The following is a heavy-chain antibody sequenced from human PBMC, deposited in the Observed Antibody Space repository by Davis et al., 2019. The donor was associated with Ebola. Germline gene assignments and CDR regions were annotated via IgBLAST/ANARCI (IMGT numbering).Heavy chain of an antibody. D-gene: IGHD3-10*01. CDR3: AKAATPHYYGSGSSLGF. J-gene: IGHJ4*02. CDR1: RFTFDDYA. CDR2: ISWNSGSI. V-gene: IGHV3-9*01. Sequence: GGSLRLSCAASRFTFDDYAMHWVRQAPGKGLEWVSGISWNSGSIGYADSVKGRFTISRDNAKNSLYLQMNSLRAEDTALYYCAKAATPHYYGSGSSLGFWGQGTLVTVSS.